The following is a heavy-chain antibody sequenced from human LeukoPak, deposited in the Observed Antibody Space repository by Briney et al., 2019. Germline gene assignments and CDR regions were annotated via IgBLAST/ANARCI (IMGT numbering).Heavy chain of an antibody. CDR2: TYYSGTT. V-gene: IGHV4-39*01. J-gene: IGHJ4*02. CDR3: ARQSYDAGSYSVLDH. Sequence: SETLSLTCTVSGGSISGSDYYWGWIRQPPGKGLEWIGTTYYSGTTYYNPSLKSRVTISVDTSKNQFSLKLSSVTAADTAVYYCARQSYDAGSYSVLDHWGQGTLVTVSS. CDR1: GGSISGSDYY. D-gene: IGHD3-10*01.